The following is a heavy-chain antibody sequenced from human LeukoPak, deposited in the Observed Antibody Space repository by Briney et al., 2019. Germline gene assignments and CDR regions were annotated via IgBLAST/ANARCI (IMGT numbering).Heavy chain of an antibody. J-gene: IGHJ4*02. CDR1: GFTFSNDG. V-gene: IGHV3-23*01. CDR3: VRGIRAPDF. Sequence: GGSLRLSCAASGFTFSNDGMSWFRQAPGKGLEWVSGIRGGGPETYYADSVKGRFSISRDNSKNTLFLQTNGLRAEDSAIYYCVRGIRAPDFWGQGTLVTVSS. CDR2: IRGGGPET.